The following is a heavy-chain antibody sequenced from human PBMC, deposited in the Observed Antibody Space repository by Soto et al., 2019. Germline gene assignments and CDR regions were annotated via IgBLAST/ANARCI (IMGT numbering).Heavy chain of an antibody. CDR2: NYKSGST. J-gene: IGHJ4*02. CDR1: GGSVSSDSYY. D-gene: IGHD1-26*01. V-gene: IGHV4-61*01. Sequence: QMQLQESGPGLVKPSETMSLTCTVSGGSVSSDSYYWSWIRQPPGKGLEWIGYNYKSGSTNYSPSFQSRVSISVDTSKNQFSLELSSVTAADTAVYYCATYLVGASGRGYWGQGILVTVSS. CDR3: ATYLVGASGRGY.